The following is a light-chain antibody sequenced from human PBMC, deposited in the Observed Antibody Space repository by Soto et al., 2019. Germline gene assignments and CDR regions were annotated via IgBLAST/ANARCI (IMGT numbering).Light chain of an antibody. V-gene: IGLV1-44*01. Sequence: QSVLTQPPSVSETPGQRVTISCSGSSSNIGSETVNWYQQLPGTAPKLVIYSNNQRPSGVPDRFSGSKSGTSASLAISGLQSEDEADYYCAAWDDSLNGVVFGGGTKVTVL. CDR1: SSNIGSET. CDR2: SNN. CDR3: AAWDDSLNGVV. J-gene: IGLJ2*01.